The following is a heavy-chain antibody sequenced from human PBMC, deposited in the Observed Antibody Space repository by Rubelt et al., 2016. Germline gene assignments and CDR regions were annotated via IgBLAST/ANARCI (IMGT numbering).Heavy chain of an antibody. V-gene: IGHV3-23*01. J-gene: IGHJ4*02. Sequence: GKGLEWVSAISTSGGSTYYADSVKGRFTISRDNSKNTLYLQMNSLRAEDTAVYYCARAASSGWYYFDYWGQGTLVTVSS. CDR3: ARAASSGWYYFDY. CDR2: ISTSGGST. D-gene: IGHD6-19*01.